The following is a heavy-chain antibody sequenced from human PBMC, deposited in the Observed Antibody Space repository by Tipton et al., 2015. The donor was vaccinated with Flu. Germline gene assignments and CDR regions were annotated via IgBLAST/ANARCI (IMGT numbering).Heavy chain of an antibody. CDR2: ISWNSGSI. Sequence: SLRLSCAASGFTFDDYAMHWVRQAPGKGLEWVSGISWNSGSIGYADSVKGRFTISRDNAKNSLYLQMNSLRAEDTALYYCAKDILAGRWFGELLYYGMDVWGQGTTVTVSS. CDR1: GFTFDDYA. CDR3: AKDILAGRWFGELLYYGMDV. D-gene: IGHD3-10*01. V-gene: IGHV3-9*01. J-gene: IGHJ6*02.